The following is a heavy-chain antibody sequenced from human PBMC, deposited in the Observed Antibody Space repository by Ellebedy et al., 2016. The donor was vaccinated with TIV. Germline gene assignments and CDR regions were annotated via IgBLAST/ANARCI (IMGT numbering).Heavy chain of an antibody. D-gene: IGHD3-10*01. Sequence: GESLKISCAGSGFTFSRRCMHWVRQAPGKGLEWVSSITSNSHYIDYRDSVKGRFTISRDNAKNSLFLQMDSLRAEDTALYFCATGRGEGGHPSFFDLWGQGTLLTVST. CDR1: GFTFSRRC. J-gene: IGHJ4*02. V-gene: IGHV3-21*01. CDR2: ITSNSHYI. CDR3: ATGRGEGGHPSFFDL.